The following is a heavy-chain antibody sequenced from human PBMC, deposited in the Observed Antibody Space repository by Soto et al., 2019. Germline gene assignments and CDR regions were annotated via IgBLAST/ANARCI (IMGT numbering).Heavy chain of an antibody. CDR1: GGSINNYY. D-gene: IGHD2-15*01. J-gene: IGHJ4*02. CDR2: IHYSGST. Sequence: SETLSLTCTVSGGSINNYYWNWIRQPPGKGLEWIGSIHYSGSTNYKPSLKSRVTISVDTSKNQFSLKLNSVTAADTAVYYCARHGWVVAAIDFSGQATLVTVPS. CDR3: ARHGWVVAAIDF. V-gene: IGHV4-59*08.